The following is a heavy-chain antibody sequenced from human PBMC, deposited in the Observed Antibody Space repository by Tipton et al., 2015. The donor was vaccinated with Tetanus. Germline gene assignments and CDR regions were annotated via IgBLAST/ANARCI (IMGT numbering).Heavy chain of an antibody. CDR1: GGSISSGGYY. Sequence: LRLSCTVSGGSISSGGYYWSWIRQHPGKGLEWIGYIYYSGSTYYNPSLKSRVTISVDTSKNQFSLKLSSVTAADTAVYYCARVPTYWYFDLWGRGTLVTVSS. CDR3: ARVPTYWYFDL. V-gene: IGHV4-31*02. J-gene: IGHJ2*01. CDR2: IYYSGST.